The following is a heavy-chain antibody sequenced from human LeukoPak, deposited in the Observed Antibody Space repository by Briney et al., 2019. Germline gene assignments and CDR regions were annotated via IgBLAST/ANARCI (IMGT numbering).Heavy chain of an antibody. V-gene: IGHV4-59*01. Sequence: SETLSLTCTVSGGSISSYYWSWIRQPPGKGLEWIGYIYYSRSTNYNPSLKSRVTISVDTSKNQFSLKLSSVTAADTAVYYCARSDYGDFSPSGYWGQGTLVTVSS. D-gene: IGHD4-17*01. CDR3: ARSDYGDFSPSGY. CDR2: IYYSRST. CDR1: GGSISSYY. J-gene: IGHJ4*02.